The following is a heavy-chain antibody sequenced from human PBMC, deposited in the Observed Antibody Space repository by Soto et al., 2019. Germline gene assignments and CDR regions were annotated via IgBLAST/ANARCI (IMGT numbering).Heavy chain of an antibody. CDR3: VKDKGATIKKVTMDV. Sequence: PGGSLRLSCSASGFTFSNYAMYWVRQAPGKGLGYVADISSNGASAYYADSVKDRFIISRDNSKNTLYLQMSSLREEDTAVFYCVKDKGATIKKVTMDVWGQGATVTVSS. CDR1: GFTFSNYA. V-gene: IGHV3-64D*08. CDR2: ISSNGASA. D-gene: IGHD2-21*02. J-gene: IGHJ6*02.